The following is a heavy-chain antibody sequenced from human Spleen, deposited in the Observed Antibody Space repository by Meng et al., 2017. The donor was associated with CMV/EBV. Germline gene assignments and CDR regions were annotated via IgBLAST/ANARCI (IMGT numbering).Heavy chain of an antibody. Sequence: GESLKISCAASGFPFSSYTMHWVRQVPGKGLEWVALISYDGSNKYYADSVKGRFSISRDNSKNTLYVQMNNLRPEDTAIYYCARVYETEWTYSGFWGQGTPVTVSS. CDR1: GFPFSSYT. CDR2: ISYDGSNK. J-gene: IGHJ4*02. D-gene: IGHD2-15*01. CDR3: ARVYETEWTYSGF. V-gene: IGHV3-30*04.